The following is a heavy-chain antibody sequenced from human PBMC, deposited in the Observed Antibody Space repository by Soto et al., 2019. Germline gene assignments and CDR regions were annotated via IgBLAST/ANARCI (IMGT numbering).Heavy chain of an antibody. Sequence: GASVKVSCKASGYTFTSYGISWVRQAPGQGLEWMGWISAYNGNTNYAQKLQGRVTMTKDTSTSTAYIELRSLRSDDTAVYYCAGPGYCGGDCYYPNYYYYGMDVWG. CDR1: GYTFTSYG. D-gene: IGHD2-21*02. CDR3: AGPGYCGGDCYYPNYYYYGMDV. J-gene: IGHJ6*02. CDR2: ISAYNGNT. V-gene: IGHV1-18*04.